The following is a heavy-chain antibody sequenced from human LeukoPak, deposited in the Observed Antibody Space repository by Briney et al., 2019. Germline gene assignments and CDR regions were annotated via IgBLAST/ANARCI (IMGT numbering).Heavy chain of an antibody. CDR1: GFTFSSYS. D-gene: IGHD2-15*01. Sequence: GGSLRLSCAASGFTFSSYSMNWVRQAPGKGLEWVSYISSSSSTIYYADSVKGRFTISRDNAKNSLYLQMNSLRAEDTAVYYCARTITGYCSGGSCYYTDYWGQGTLVTVSS. CDR3: ARTITGYCSGGSCYYTDY. J-gene: IGHJ4*02. V-gene: IGHV3-48*04. CDR2: ISSSSSTI.